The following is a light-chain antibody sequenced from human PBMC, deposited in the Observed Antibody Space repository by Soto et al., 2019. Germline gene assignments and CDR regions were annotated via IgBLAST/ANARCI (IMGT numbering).Light chain of an antibody. CDR2: DNT. J-gene: IGLJ3*02. V-gene: IGLV1-51*01. CDR3: GTWDSSLSSGGV. Sequence: QTVVTQPPSVSAAPGQKVTISCSGTSSNIGNHYVSWYQQLPGTAPKLLIYDNTKRPSGIPDRFSGSKSGTSATLGITGLQTGDEADYYCGTWDSSLSSGGVFGGGTKLTVL. CDR1: SSNIGNHY.